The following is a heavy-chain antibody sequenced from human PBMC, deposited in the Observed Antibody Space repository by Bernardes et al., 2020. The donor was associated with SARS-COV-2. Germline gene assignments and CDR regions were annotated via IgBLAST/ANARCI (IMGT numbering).Heavy chain of an antibody. V-gene: IGHV5-51*01. CDR3: ARRPMLVGARHFDL. J-gene: IGHJ2*01. CDR2: IYPDDSDA. D-gene: IGHD2-8*02. CDR1: GYRFSDYW. Sequence: ESLKISCKGSGYRFSDYWIGWVRQLPGKGLEWMGVIYPDDSDARYSPSFQGQVAFSVDKSIGVAYLHWSSLKTSDTAIYYCARRPMLVGARHFDLGGRGTLVTVSS.